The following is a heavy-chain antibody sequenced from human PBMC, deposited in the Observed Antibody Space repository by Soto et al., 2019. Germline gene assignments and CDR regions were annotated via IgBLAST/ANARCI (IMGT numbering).Heavy chain of an antibody. Sequence: QVQLVESGGGVVQPGRSLRLSCAASGFTFSTTGMHWVRQAPGNGLEWVAMISHDGGAKYYADSVQGRFTISRDTTNNTLYLQMNRLRPEDTAVYHCAKHLYGAGWYNYFDPWGQGTLVTVSS. CDR3: AKHLYGAGWYNYFDP. J-gene: IGHJ5*02. V-gene: IGHV3-30*18. CDR1: GFTFSTTG. D-gene: IGHD6-19*01. CDR2: ISHDGGAK.